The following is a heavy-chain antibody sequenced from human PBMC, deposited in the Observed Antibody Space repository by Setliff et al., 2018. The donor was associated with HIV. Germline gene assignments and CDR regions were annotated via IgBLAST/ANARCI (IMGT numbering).Heavy chain of an antibody. V-gene: IGHV4-38-2*01. Sequence: SETLSLTCAVSGYSISSGYYWGWIRQPPGKGLEWIGSIYHSGSTYYNPSLKSRVTISVDTSKNQFSLKLSSVTAADTAVYYCARHPDTAMVTYWGQGTLGTVSS. D-gene: IGHD5-18*01. CDR2: IYHSGST. CDR3: ARHPDTAMVTY. J-gene: IGHJ4*02. CDR1: GYSISSGYY.